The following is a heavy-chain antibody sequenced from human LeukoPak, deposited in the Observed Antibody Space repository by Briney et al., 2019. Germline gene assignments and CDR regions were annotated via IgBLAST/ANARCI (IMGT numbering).Heavy chain of an antibody. CDR2: INHSGST. CDR3: ARFPGGRFDY. V-gene: IGHV4-34*01. J-gene: IGHJ4*02. CDR1: GGSFSGYY. D-gene: IGHD1-26*01. Sequence: SSETLSLTCAVYGGSFSGYYWSWIRQPPGKGLEWIGEINHSGSTNYNPSLKSRVTISVDTSKNQFSLNLSSVTAADTAVYYCARFPGGRFDYWGQGTLVTVSS.